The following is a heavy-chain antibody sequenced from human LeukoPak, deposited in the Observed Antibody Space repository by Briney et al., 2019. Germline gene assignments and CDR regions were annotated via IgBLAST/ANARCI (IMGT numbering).Heavy chain of an antibody. CDR1: GFTFSSYG. D-gene: IGHD3-10*01. CDR2: TWYDGSNK. Sequence: GGSLRLSCAASGFTFSSYGMHWVRQAPGKGLEWVAVTWYDGSNKYHADSVKGRFTISRDNSKNTLYLQMNSLRAEDTAVYYCARDRITMVRGVILWFDPWGQGTLVTVSS. CDR3: ARDRITMVRGVILWFDP. J-gene: IGHJ5*02. V-gene: IGHV3-33*01.